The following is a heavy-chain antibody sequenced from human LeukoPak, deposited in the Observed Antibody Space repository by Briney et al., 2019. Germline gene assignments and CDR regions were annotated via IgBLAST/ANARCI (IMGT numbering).Heavy chain of an antibody. CDR2: ISGSGGST. D-gene: IGHD3-10*01. Sequence: PGGSLRLSCAASGFTFSSYAMSWVRQAPGKGLEWVSAISGSGGSTYYADSVKGRFTISRDNAKNSLYLQMNSLRAEDTAVYYCARDTGLEVRGVITYYYYYGMDVWGKGTTVTVSS. V-gene: IGHV3-23*01. CDR1: GFTFSSYA. CDR3: ARDTGLEVRGVITYYYYYGMDV. J-gene: IGHJ6*04.